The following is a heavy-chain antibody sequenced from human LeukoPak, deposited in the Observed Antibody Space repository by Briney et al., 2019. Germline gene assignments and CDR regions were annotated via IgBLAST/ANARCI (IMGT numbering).Heavy chain of an antibody. CDR2: IYYGGST. CDR3: ARGSGYCSGGSCYLGY. D-gene: IGHD2-15*01. CDR1: GGSISSYY. J-gene: IGHJ4*02. Sequence: SETLSLTCTVSGGSISSYYWSWIRQPPGKGLEWIGYIYYGGSTDYNPSLKSRVTISVDTSKNQFSLKLSSVTAADTAVYYCARGSGYCSGGSCYLGYWGQGTLVTVSS. V-gene: IGHV4-59*01.